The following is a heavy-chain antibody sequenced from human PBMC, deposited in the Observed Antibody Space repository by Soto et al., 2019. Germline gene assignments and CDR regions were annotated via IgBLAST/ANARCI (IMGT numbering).Heavy chain of an antibody. J-gene: IGHJ4*02. CDR3: ARHGIRYDTAAATRPIFDY. Sequence: PGESLKISCKGSGYSFTSYWIGWVRQMPGKGLEWMGIIYPGDSDTRYSPSFQGQVTISADKSISTAYLQWSSLKASDTAMYYCARHGIRYDTAAATRPIFDYWGQGTLVTVSS. CDR1: GYSFTSYW. D-gene: IGHD6-13*01. V-gene: IGHV5-51*01. CDR2: IYPGDSDT.